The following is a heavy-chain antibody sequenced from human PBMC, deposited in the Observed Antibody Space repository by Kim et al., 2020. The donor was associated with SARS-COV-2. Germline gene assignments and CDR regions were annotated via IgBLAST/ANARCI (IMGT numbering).Heavy chain of an antibody. CDR1: GFTSSFYY. J-gene: IGHJ4*02. D-gene: IGHD3-10*01. V-gene: IGHV3-7*03. Sequence: GGSLRLSCAASGFTSSFYYMGWARQAPGKGLEWLANINHDGSVKAYVDSVKGRFTISRDNAKNSLFLQMNSLRAEDTAVYVCARDDTAGNIDYWGQGTLVTVSS. CDR2: INHDGSVK. CDR3: ARDDTAGNIDY.